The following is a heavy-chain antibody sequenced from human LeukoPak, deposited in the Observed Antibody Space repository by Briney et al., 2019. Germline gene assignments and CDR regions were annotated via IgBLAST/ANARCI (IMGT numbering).Heavy chain of an antibody. CDR3: ARGHKSQIRGYSYGYSPRERGPYFDY. J-gene: IGHJ4*02. V-gene: IGHV4-61*02. D-gene: IGHD5-18*01. CDR2: IYTSGST. Sequence: SETLSLTCTVSGGSISSGSYYWSWIRQPAGKGLEWIGRIYTSGSTNYNPSLKSRVTISVDTSKNQFSLKLSSVTAADTAVYYCARGHKSQIRGYSYGYSPRERGPYFDYWGQGTLVTVSS. CDR1: GGSISSGSYY.